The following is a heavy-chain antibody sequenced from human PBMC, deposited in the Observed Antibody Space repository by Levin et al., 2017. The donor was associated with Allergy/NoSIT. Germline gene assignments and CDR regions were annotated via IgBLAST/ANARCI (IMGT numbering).Heavy chain of an antibody. CDR1: GFTFSYYS. J-gene: IGHJ4*02. D-gene: IGHD4-17*01. CDR2: ISSSSRTI. CDR3: ARRPHDYGDPGDY. V-gene: IGHV3-48*01. Sequence: GESLKISCAASGFTFSYYSMNWVRQAPGKGLEWVSYISSSSRTIYYADSVKGRFTISRDNAQNSLYLQMNSLRAEDTAVYYCARRPHDYGDPGDYWGQGTLVTVSS.